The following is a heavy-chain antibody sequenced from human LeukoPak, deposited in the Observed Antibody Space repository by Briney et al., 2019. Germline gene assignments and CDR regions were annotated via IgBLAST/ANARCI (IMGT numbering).Heavy chain of an antibody. CDR2: IYYSGST. CDR1: GGSITSGGYY. V-gene: IGHV4-39*01. D-gene: IGHD3-10*01. J-gene: IGHJ4*02. CDR3: ARYRSESDDY. Sequence: SETLSLTCTVSGGSITSGGYYWGWIRQPPWNGLEWIGTIYYSGSTYYNPSLKSRVTISVDTSKNQFSLRLSSVTAADTAVYYCARYRSESDDYWGQGTLVTVSS.